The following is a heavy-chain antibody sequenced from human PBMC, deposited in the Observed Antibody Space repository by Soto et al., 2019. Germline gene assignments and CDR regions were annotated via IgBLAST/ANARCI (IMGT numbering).Heavy chain of an antibody. CDR1: GFIFSDYS. D-gene: IGHD1-1*01. Sequence: EVQLLESGGGLVLPGGSLRLSCAASGFIFSDYSMSWVRQAPGKGLEWVSGISGRGGSTYYEDSVKGRFTISRDSSRNTLFLQMNSLRAEDTALYFCARSSGDTWEQYYFDYWGQGTLVPVSS. V-gene: IGHV3-23*01. CDR2: ISGRGGST. J-gene: IGHJ4*02. CDR3: ARSSGDTWEQYYFDY.